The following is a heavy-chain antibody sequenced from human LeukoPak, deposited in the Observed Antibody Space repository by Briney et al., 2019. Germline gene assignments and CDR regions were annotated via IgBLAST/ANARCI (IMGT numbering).Heavy chain of an antibody. J-gene: IGHJ4*02. CDR2: IYSGGST. CDR1: GFTVSSNY. D-gene: IGHD6-13*01. Sequence: PGGSLRLSCAASGFTVSSNYMSWVRQAPGKGLEWVSVIYSGGSTYYAYSVKGRFTISRDNSKNTLYLQMNSLRAENTAVYYCARTPYGSSWPTTFDYWGQGTLVTVSS. V-gene: IGHV3-53*01. CDR3: ARTPYGSSWPTTFDY.